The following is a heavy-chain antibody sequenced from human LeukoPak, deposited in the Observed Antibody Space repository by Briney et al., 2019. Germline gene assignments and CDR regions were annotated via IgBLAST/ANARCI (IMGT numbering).Heavy chain of an antibody. Sequence: ALRLSFAASGFTFDDYAMYWVRQAPGKGLEWVSYISWNGASLDYADSVKGRFTISRDNAQNSLYLQMNSLRPEDTALYFCVKEYASGYDFFDYWGQGVLVTVSS. CDR1: GFTFDDYA. CDR3: VKEYASGYDFFDY. V-gene: IGHV3-9*01. D-gene: IGHD5-12*01. CDR2: ISWNGASL. J-gene: IGHJ4*02.